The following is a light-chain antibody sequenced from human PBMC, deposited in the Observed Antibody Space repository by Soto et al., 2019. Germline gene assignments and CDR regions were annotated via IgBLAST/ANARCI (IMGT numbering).Light chain of an antibody. V-gene: IGLV2-18*02. CDR1: SSDVGSYNR. CDR2: EVS. CDR3: YASTSSNTYV. Sequence: QSALTQPPSVSGSPGQSVTISCTGTSSDVGSYNRVSWYQQPPGTAPKVMIYEVSNRPSGVPDRFSGAKSGNTASLTISGLQPEDEADYYCYASTSSNTYVCGTGTKLPVL. J-gene: IGLJ1*01.